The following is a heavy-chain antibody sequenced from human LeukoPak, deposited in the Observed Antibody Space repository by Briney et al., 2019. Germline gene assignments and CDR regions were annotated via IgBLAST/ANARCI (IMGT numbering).Heavy chain of an antibody. CDR2: ISAYNGNT. Sequence: ASVKVSCKASGYTFTSYGISWVRQAPGQGVERMGWISAYNGNTNYAQKLQGRVTMTTDTSTSTAYMELRSLRSDDTAVYYCARNSPGIAVSFGALDIWGQGTMVTVSS. J-gene: IGHJ3*02. CDR3: ARNSPGIAVSFGALDI. CDR1: GYTFTSYG. D-gene: IGHD6-19*01. V-gene: IGHV1-18*01.